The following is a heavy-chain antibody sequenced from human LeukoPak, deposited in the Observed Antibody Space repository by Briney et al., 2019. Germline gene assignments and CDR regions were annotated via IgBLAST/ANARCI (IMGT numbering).Heavy chain of an antibody. CDR3: ARGRLTVTLKNYFDP. D-gene: IGHD4-11*01. CDR2: INHAGNT. J-gene: IGHJ4*02. Sequence: PSETLSLTCAVSGGSLTGYYCSWIRQPPGKGLEWIGEINHAGNTNYNSSLKSRVTMSLDTANNQFSLNLSSVTAADTAVYYCARGRLTVTLKNYFDPWGQGTLVTVSS. V-gene: IGHV4-34*01. CDR1: GGSLTGYY.